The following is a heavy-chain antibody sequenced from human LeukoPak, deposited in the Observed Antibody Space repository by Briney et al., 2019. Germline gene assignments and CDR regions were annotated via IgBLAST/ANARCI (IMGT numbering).Heavy chain of an antibody. CDR2: IYNSGST. D-gene: IGHD6-19*01. CDR1: GGSISSGGYS. J-gene: IGHJ5*02. CDR3: ASSIAVAGTGWFDP. V-gene: IGHV4-30-2*01. Sequence: SQTLSLTCAVSGGSISSGGYSWSWIRQPPGKGLEWIGYIYNSGSTYYNPSLKSRVTISVDRSKNQFSLKLSSVTAADTAVYYCASSIAVAGTGWFDPWGQGTLVTVSS.